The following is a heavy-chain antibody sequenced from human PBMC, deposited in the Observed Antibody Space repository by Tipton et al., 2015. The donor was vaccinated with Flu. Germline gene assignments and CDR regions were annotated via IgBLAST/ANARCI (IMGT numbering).Heavy chain of an antibody. CDR1: GYTFTSYG. CDR3: AEDVYCTNGGCPPPLGYYYSCGMYV. CDR2: ISAYNGNT. J-gene: IGHJ6*02. Sequence: QVQLVQSGAEVKKPGASVKVSCKASGYTFTSYGISWVRQAPGQGLEWMGWISAYNGNTNYAQKLQGRVTMTTDTSTSTAYMELRSQRSGDTAVYYCAEDVYCTNGGCPPPLGYYYSCGMYVWGQGTTVTVSS. D-gene: IGHD2-8*01. V-gene: IGHV1-18*01.